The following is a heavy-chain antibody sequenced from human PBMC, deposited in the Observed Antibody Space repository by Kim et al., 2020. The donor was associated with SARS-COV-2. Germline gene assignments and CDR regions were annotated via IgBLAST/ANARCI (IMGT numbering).Heavy chain of an antibody. CDR3: ARGDSGP. J-gene: IGHJ5*02. Sequence: DATSTFSADSVKGRFTISRDNAENTLYLQMTSLSVEDTAVYYCARGDSGPWGQGTLVTVAS. CDR2: DATST. D-gene: IGHD1-26*01. V-gene: IGHV3-74*01.